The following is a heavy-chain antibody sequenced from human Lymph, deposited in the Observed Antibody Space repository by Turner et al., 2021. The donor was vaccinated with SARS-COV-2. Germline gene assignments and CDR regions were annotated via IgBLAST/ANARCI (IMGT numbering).Heavy chain of an antibody. CDR2: ISYDGSNK. J-gene: IGHJ6*02. CDR3: AKDRVYGMDV. CDR1: GFTFSSYG. D-gene: IGHD3-10*01. Sequence: QVQLVESGGGVVQPGRSLRLSCAASGFTFSSYGLHGVRQAPGKGLEWVAVISYDGSNKYYADSVKGRFTISRDNSKNTLYLQMNSLRAEDTAVYYCAKDRVYGMDVWGQGTTVTVSS. V-gene: IGHV3-30*18.